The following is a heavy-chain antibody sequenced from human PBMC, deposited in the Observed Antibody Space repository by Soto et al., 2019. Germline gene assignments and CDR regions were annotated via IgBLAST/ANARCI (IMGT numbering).Heavy chain of an antibody. J-gene: IGHJ4*02. CDR1: GGSISSYY. V-gene: IGHV4-59*01. D-gene: IGHD3-22*01. CDR2: IYYSGST. Sequence: PSETLSLTCTVSGGSISSYYWSWIRQPPGKGLEWIGYIYYSGSTNYNPSLKSRVTISVDTSKNQFSLKLSSVTAADTAVYYCARGIYYYDSSGLLDYWGQGTLVTVSS. CDR3: ARGIYYYDSSGLLDY.